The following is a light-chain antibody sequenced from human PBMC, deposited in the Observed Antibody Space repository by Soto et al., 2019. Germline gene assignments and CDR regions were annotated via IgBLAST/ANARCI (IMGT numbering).Light chain of an antibody. Sequence: DVQMTQSPSSLSAFVGDRVTITCRASQGIAPYLAWFQQKPGKVPKLLIYATSTLQSGVPSRFSGSGSGTDFTLTINSLQPEDVGTYYCQQYYSYPPTFGQGTKLEIK. J-gene: IGKJ2*01. CDR3: QQYYSYPPT. CDR2: ATS. V-gene: IGKV1-27*01. CDR1: QGIAPY.